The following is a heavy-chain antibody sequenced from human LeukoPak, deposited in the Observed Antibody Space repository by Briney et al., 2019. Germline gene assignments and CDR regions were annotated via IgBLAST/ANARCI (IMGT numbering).Heavy chain of an antibody. CDR1: GYSISSGYF. Sequence: SETLSLTCAVSGYSISSGYFWSWIRQPPGKGLEWIGGTGHSGSTYYNPSLKSRITISTDTSKNRFSLKLSSVTAADTAVYYCARLNTGVLSSRTNNWFAPSGQGTLVTVSP. D-gene: IGHD6-13*01. V-gene: IGHV4-38-2*01. J-gene: IGHJ5*02. CDR3: ARLNTGVLSSRTNNWFAP. CDR2: TGHSGST.